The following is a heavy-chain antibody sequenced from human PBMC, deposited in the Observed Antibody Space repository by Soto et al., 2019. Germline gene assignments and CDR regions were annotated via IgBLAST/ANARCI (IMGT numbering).Heavy chain of an antibody. CDR1: GFSLTTRGMG. J-gene: IGHJ4*02. CDR2: IYYDNDK. V-gene: IGHV2-5*02. Sequence: QITLKESGPTLVKPTQTLTLTCTFSGFSLTTRGMGVGWIRQPPGKALEWLAVIYYDNDKRYSPSLNNRLTITKDTAKNQVVLTVPNMDPMYTGTYYCAHFSEDPGYYRTYLDSWGQGTLVTVSS. D-gene: IGHD3-22*01. CDR3: AHFSEDPGYYRTYLDS.